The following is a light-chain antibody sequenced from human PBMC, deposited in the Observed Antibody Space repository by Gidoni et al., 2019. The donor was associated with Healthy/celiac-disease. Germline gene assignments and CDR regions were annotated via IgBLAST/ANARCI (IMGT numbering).Light chain of an antibody. V-gene: IGKV1-39*01. CDR1: QSISSN. J-gene: IGKJ1*01. CDR3: QQSYNTPHCWT. CDR2: AAS. Sequence: DSQMTQSPSPLSASVGDRVTITCRASQSISSNINWYQQKPGKATKLLIYAASSLQRGGPSRLRGSGSGTDFTLTISSLQPEDCATYYCQQSYNTPHCWTFGQGTKVEIK.